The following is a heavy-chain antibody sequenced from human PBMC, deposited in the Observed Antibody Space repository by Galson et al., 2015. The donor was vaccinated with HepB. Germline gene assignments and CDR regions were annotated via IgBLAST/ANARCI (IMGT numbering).Heavy chain of an antibody. V-gene: IGHV3-23*01. CDR1: GFIFNNYA. D-gene: IGHD3-16*01. CDR3: VKGVDIWGRRRVCFDP. CDR2: ISGGSGST. Sequence: SLRLSCAASGFIFNNYAMNWVRQAPGKGLEWVSAISGGSGSTYVADSVKGRFTISRDNSKNTLYLQMNSLRPEDTAVYYCVKGVDIWGRRRVCFDPWGQGTLVSVSS. J-gene: IGHJ5*02.